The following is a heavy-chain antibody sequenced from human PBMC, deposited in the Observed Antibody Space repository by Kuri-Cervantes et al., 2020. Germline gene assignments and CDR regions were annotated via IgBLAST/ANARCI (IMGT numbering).Heavy chain of an antibody. CDR3: ARRAMTTEEDY. J-gene: IGHJ4*02. Sequence: KVSCKGSGYSFTSYWIGWVRQMPGKGLEWMTIIYPGDSDTRYSPSFQGQVTISADKSISTAYLQWSSLKASDTATYYCARRAMTTEEDYWGQGTLVTVSS. V-gene: IGHV5-51*01. CDR2: IYPGDSDT. CDR1: GYSFTSYW. D-gene: IGHD4-17*01.